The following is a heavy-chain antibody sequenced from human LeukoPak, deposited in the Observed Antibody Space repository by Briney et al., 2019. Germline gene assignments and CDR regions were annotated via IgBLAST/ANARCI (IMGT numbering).Heavy chain of an antibody. CDR3: ARAPKVGGGADYYYMDI. V-gene: IGHV4-30-4*07. D-gene: IGHD2-15*01. Sequence: PSQTLSLTCAVSGGSISSGGYSWSWLRQPPGKGLEWIGYIYYSGSTYYNPSLKSRVTISVDTSKNQFSLKLSSVTAADTAVYYCARAPKVGGGADYYYMDIWGKGTTVTVSS. CDR1: GGSISSGGYS. CDR2: IYYSGST. J-gene: IGHJ6*03.